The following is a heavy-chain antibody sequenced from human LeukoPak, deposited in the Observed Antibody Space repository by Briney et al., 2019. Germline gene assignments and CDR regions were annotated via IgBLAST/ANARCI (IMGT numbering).Heavy chain of an antibody. CDR2: GDYSGGT. CDR1: GDSFSSVTDY. Sequence: PSETLSLTCTVSGDSFSSVTDYWAWIRQPPGKGLEWIASGDYSGGTYYNPSLESRVTISVDTSKNQFSLKLSSVTAADTAVYYCARHVPTGGAFDIWGQGTMVTVSS. J-gene: IGHJ3*02. CDR3: ARHVPTGGAFDI. D-gene: IGHD3-16*01. V-gene: IGHV4-39*01.